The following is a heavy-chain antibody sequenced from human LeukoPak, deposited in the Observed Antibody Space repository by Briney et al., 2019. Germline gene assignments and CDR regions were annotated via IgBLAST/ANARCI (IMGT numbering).Heavy chain of an antibody. CDR1: GGSISSYY. CDR2: INHSGST. J-gene: IGHJ6*03. CDR3: ARSIAAAGLYYYYYMDV. Sequence: PSETLSLTCTVSGGSISSYYWSWIRQPPGKGLEWIGEINHSGSTNYNPSLKSRVTISVDTSKNQFSLKLSSVTAADTAVYYCARSIAAAGLYYYYYMDVWGKGTTVTISS. D-gene: IGHD6-13*01. V-gene: IGHV4-59*12.